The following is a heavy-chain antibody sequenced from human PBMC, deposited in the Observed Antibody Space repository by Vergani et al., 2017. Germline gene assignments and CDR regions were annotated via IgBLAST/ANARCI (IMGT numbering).Heavy chain of an antibody. CDR1: GFTFSSYA. V-gene: IGHV3-30-3*01. J-gene: IGHJ4*02. D-gene: IGHD3-3*01. CDR3: AREGFWSGYADY. Sequence: QVQLVESGGGVVQPGRSLRLSCAASGFTFSSYAMRWVRQAPGKGLEWVAVISYDGSNKYYADSVKGRFTISRDNSKNTLYLQMNSLRAEDTAVYYCAREGFWSGYADYWGQGTLVTVSS. CDR2: ISYDGSNK.